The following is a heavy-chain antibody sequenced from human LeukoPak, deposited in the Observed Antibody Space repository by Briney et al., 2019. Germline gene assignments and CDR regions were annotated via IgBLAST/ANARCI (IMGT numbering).Heavy chain of an antibody. V-gene: IGHV4-34*01. Sequence: PSETLSLTRAIYGGSFSGFYWSWIRQPPGKGLEWIGEINYSGSTNYNPSLKSRVTISLDTSKNQFSLKLSSVTAADTAVYYCARGMRSGSGYWGQGTLVTVSS. CDR2: INYSGST. J-gene: IGHJ4*02. CDR3: ARGMRSGSGY. CDR1: GGSFSGFY. D-gene: IGHD5-12*01.